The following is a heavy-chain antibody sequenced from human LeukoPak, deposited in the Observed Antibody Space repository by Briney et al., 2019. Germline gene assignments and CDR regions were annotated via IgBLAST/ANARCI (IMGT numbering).Heavy chain of an antibody. CDR2: IIPILGIA. D-gene: IGHD2-2*01. V-gene: IGHV1-69*04. CDR1: GGTFSSYA. CDR3: ARGIVVPAGESGSEFDP. J-gene: IGHJ5*02. Sequence: SVKVSCKASGGTFSSYAISWVRQAPGQGLEWMGRIIPILGIANYAQKFQGRVTITAGKSTSTAYMELSSLRSEDTAVYYCARGIVVPAGESGSEFDPWGQGTLVTVSS.